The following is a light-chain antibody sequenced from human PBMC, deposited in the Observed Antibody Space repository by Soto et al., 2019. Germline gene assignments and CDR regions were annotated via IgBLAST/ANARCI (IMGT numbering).Light chain of an antibody. CDR1: SSDVGGYNY. Sequence: QSVLTQPASVSGSPGQSITISCTGTSSDVGGYNYVSWYQQHPVKAPKLMIYDVTNRPSGVSDRFSGPKSGNTASLTISGLQAEDEADYYCGSYTSSSTPYVFGTGTKVTVL. J-gene: IGLJ1*01. CDR3: GSYTSSSTPYV. CDR2: DVT. V-gene: IGLV2-14*01.